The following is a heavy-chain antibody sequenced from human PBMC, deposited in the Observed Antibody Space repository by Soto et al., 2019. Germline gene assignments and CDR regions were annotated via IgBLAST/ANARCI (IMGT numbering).Heavy chain of an antibody. CDR1: GYTFTSYG. Sequence: ASVKVSCKASGYTFTSYGISWVRQAPGQGLEWVGWISAYNGNTNYAQKLQGRVTMTTDTSTSTAYMELRSLRSDDTAVYYCARDHGSAVAGPGDYWGQGTLVTVSS. D-gene: IGHD6-19*01. V-gene: IGHV1-18*01. CDR2: ISAYNGNT. J-gene: IGHJ4*02. CDR3: ARDHGSAVAGPGDY.